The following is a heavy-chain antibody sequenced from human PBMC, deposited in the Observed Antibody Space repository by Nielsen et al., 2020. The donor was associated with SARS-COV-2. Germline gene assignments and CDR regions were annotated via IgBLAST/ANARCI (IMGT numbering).Heavy chain of an antibody. CDR1: GYPFTSYG. V-gene: IGHV1-18*01. Sequence: ASVKVSCKASGYPFTSYGVSWVRQAPGQGLEWMGWISGENDDTKYVEKFQGRVTMTTDTSTKTAYVELRSLNFDDTAVYYCARDYSFGRPFDYWGQGTLVTVSS. D-gene: IGHD5-18*01. CDR2: ISGENDDT. J-gene: IGHJ4*02. CDR3: ARDYSFGRPFDY.